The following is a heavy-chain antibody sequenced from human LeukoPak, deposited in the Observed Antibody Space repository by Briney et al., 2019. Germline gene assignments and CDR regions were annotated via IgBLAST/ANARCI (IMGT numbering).Heavy chain of an antibody. CDR1: LCSINDYY. J-gene: IGHJ6*03. Sequence: SETLSLTCTDSLCSINDYYWMWIRQPPGKGLEWIGYIYYSGGTNYNPSVKSRVTISVDTSKNQFSLKLSSVTAADTAVYYCATRAARVGTYCMDVWGKGTTVTVSS. V-gene: IGHV4-59*01. CDR3: ATRAARVGTYCMDV. D-gene: IGHD6-13*01. CDR2: IYYSGGT.